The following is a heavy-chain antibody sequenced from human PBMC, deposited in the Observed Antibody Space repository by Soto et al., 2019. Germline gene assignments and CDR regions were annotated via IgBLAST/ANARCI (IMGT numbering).Heavy chain of an antibody. V-gene: IGHV1-2*04. CDR3: ARGSYYDSSGYYYISH. Sequence: VKVSCKASGYTFTGYYMHWVRQAPGQGLEWMGWINPNSGGTNYAQKFQGWVTMTRDTSISTAYMELSRLRSDDTAVYYCARGSYYDSSGYYYISHWGQGTLVTVSS. CDR2: INPNSGGT. CDR1: GYTFTGYY. J-gene: IGHJ4*02. D-gene: IGHD3-22*01.